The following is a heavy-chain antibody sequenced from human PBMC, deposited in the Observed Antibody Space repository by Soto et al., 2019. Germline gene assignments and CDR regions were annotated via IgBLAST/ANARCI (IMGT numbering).Heavy chain of an antibody. CDR3: ARILVVVPAERSYYYYYGMDV. J-gene: IGHJ6*02. Sequence: SGPTLVNPTQTLTLTCTFSGFSLSTSGMCVSWIRQPPGKALEWLALIDWDDDKYYSTSLKTRLTISKDTSKNQVVLTMTNMDPVDTATYYCARILVVVPAERSYYYYYGMDVWGQGTTVTV. CDR2: IDWDDDK. V-gene: IGHV2-70*01. D-gene: IGHD2-2*01. CDR1: GFSLSTSGMC.